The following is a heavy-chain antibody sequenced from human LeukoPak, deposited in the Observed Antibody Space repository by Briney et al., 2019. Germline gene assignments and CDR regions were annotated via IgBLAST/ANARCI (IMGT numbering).Heavy chain of an antibody. V-gene: IGHV3-23*01. CDR2: ISGNSGSP. CDR3: ARDRHCVNGVCHSPAGMDV. D-gene: IGHD2-8*01. J-gene: IGHJ6*02. CDR1: GFTFSSYA. Sequence: GGSLRLSCAASGFTFSSYAMNWVRQAPGKGLEWVSAISGNSGSPYYADSVKGRFTISRDNSKNTVYLQINSLRAEDTAVYYCARDRHCVNGVCHSPAGMDVWGQGTTVTVSS.